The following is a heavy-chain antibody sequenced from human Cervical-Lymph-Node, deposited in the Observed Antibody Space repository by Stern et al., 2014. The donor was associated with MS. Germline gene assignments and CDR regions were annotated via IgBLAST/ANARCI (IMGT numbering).Heavy chain of an antibody. CDR2: IIPMFGTP. Sequence: VQLVESGTAVKKPGSSVKVSCKASGGTFSINTISWVRQAPGQGLAWMGGIIPMFGTPNYAQKFQGRVTTTADESTSTAYLELSSLTSQDTALYFCVTDQGGIAVYWGQGTLVTVSS. V-gene: IGHV1-69*01. CDR1: GGTFSINT. J-gene: IGHJ4*02. CDR3: VTDQGGIAVY. D-gene: IGHD6-19*01.